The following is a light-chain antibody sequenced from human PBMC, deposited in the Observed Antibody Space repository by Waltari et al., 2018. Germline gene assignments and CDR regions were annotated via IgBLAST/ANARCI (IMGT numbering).Light chain of an antibody. V-gene: IGLV2-23*01. Sequence: SALTQPASVAGSPGQSITISCTGTSSDVGSSNLVSWYQQHPGKAPKLIIYEGYKRPSGVSNRFSGSKSGDTASLTISGVQAEDEADYYCCSYANNRPRVFGGGTKLTVL. CDR3: CSYANNRPRV. J-gene: IGLJ3*02. CDR2: EGY. CDR1: SSDVGSSNL.